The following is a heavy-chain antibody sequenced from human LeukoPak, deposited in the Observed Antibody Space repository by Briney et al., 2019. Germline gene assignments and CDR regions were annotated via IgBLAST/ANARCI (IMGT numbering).Heavy chain of an antibody. CDR2: ISSSGSTI. D-gene: IGHD5-18*01. V-gene: IGHV3-48*04. CDR3: ASSGYSYGPFDY. CDR1: GFTFSSSS. Sequence: GGSLGLSCAASGFTFSSSSMNWVRQAPGKGLEWVSYISSSGSTIYYADSVKGRFTISRDNAKNSLYLQMNSLRAEDTAVYYCASSGYSYGPFDYWGQGTLVTVSS. J-gene: IGHJ4*02.